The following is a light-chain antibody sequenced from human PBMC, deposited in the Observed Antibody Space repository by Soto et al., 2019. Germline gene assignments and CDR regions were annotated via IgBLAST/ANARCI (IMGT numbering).Light chain of an antibody. V-gene: IGKV1-5*03. CDR3: QQYNGYSTWT. CDR2: KAS. J-gene: IGKJ1*01. Sequence: IQLTQSPSSLSASVGDRVTITCRASQTISSWLAWYQQKPGKAPKLLIYKASTLKSGVPSRFSGSGSGTEFTLTISSLQPDDFATYYCQQYNGYSTWTFGQGTKVDIK. CDR1: QTISSW.